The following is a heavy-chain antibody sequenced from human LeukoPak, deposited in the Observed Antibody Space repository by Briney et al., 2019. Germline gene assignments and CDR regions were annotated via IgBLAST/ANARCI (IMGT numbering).Heavy chain of an antibody. CDR3: ARVSTRKRRTYGMDV. CDR1: GGSFSGYY. D-gene: IGHD1-1*01. V-gene: IGHV4-34*01. J-gene: IGHJ6*04. CDR2: INHSGST. Sequence: SETLSLTCAVYGGSFSGYYWSWIRQPPGKGLEWIGEINHSGSTNYNPSLKSRVTISVDTSKNQFSLKLSSVTAADTAVYYSARVSTRKRRTYGMDVWGKGTTVTVSS.